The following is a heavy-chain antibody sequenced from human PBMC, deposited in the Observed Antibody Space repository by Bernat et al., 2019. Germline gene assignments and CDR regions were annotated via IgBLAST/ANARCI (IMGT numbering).Heavy chain of an antibody. V-gene: IGHV3-30*03. CDR2: ISYDGSNK. CDR3: AVGRQYDYDY. Sequence: QVQLVESVGVVVQPGRSLRLSCAASGFTFSSYGMHLVRQAPGNGLEWVAVISYDGSNKYYADSVKGRFTISRDNSKNTLYLQMNSLRAEDTAVYYCAVGRQYDYDYWGQGTLVTVS. CDR1: GFTFSSYG. D-gene: IGHD2-15*01. J-gene: IGHJ4*02.